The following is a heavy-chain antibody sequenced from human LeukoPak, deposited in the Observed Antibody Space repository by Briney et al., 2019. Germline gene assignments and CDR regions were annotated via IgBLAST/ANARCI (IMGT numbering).Heavy chain of an antibody. V-gene: IGHV1-69*05. CDR3: ASSTWFPYYFDY. J-gene: IGHJ4*02. D-gene: IGHD6-13*01. Sequence: ASVKVSCKASGGTFSSYAISWVRQAPGQGLEWMGGIIPIFGTANYAQKLQGRVTITTDESTSTAYMELSSLRSEDTAVYYCASSTWFPYYFDYWGQGTLVTVSS. CDR2: IIPIFGTA. CDR1: GGTFSSYA.